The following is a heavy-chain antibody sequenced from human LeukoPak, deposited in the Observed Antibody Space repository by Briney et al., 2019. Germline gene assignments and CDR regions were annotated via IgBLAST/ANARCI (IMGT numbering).Heavy chain of an antibody. CDR3: AREGYYDSSGYYYRWVDY. V-gene: IGHV4-59*01. D-gene: IGHD3-22*01. CDR1: GVSISSYS. CDR2: IYYSGST. J-gene: IGHJ4*02. Sequence: SETLSLTCTVSGVSISSYSRSWIRQPPGKGREWIGYIYYSGSTNYNPSLKSRVTISVDTSKNQFSLKLSSVTAADTAVYYCAREGYYDSSGYYYRWVDYWGQGTLVTVSS.